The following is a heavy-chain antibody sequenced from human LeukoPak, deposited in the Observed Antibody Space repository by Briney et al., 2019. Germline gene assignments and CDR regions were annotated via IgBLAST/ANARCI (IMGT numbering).Heavy chain of an antibody. J-gene: IGHJ2*01. D-gene: IGHD1-26*01. CDR1: GFTFSSYW. CDR3: ARVGLGEWYFDL. V-gene: IGHV3-74*01. CDR2: IKTDGSIT. Sequence: GGSLRLSCEASGFTFSSYWMHWVRQAPGKGLVWVSRIKTDGSITSYADSVKGRFTISRDNAKNTLYVQMNSLRVEDTAVYYCARVGLGEWYFDLWGRGTLVTVSS.